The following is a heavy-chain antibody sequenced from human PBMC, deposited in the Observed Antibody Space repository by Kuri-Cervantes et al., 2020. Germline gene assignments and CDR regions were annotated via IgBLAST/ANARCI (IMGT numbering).Heavy chain of an antibody. CDR3: ARGRMALLGVVAVLDYFDY. CDR2: IWYDGSNK. D-gene: IGHD2-15*01. Sequence: GESLKISCAASGFTFSSYGMHWVRQAPGKGLEWVAVIWYDGSNKYYADSVKGRFTISRGNSKNTLYLQMNSLRAEDTALYHCARGRMALLGVVAVLDYFDYWGQGTLVTVSS. V-gene: IGHV3-33*01. CDR1: GFTFSSYG. J-gene: IGHJ4*02.